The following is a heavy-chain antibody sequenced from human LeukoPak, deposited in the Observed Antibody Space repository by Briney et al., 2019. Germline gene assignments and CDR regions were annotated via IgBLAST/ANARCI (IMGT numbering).Heavy chain of an antibody. Sequence: GGSLRLSCAASGFTLSSYGMHWVRQAPGKGLEWVAVISYDGSNKYYADSVKGRFTISRDNSKNTLYLQMNSLRAEDTAVYYCARLTHYDFWSGYPNPTRVTGGPAYYFDYWGQGTLVTVSS. CDR2: ISYDGSNK. D-gene: IGHD3-3*01. V-gene: IGHV3-30*03. CDR3: ARLTHYDFWSGYPNPTRVTGGPAYYFDY. J-gene: IGHJ4*02. CDR1: GFTLSSYG.